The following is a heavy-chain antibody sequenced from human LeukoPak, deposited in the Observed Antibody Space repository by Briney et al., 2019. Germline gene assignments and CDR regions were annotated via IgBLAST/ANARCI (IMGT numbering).Heavy chain of an antibody. CDR2: ISKDGNSR. V-gene: IGHV3-11*01. CDR3: ARVMRSGSPFDY. Sequence: GGSLRLSCAASGFTFSDYYMSWIRQAPGKGLEWVSYISKDGNSRNFADSVKGRFTISRDNAKNSLYLQMNSLRAEDTAVYYCARVMRSGSPFDYWGQGTLVTVSS. CDR1: GFTFSDYY. D-gene: IGHD1-26*01. J-gene: IGHJ4*02.